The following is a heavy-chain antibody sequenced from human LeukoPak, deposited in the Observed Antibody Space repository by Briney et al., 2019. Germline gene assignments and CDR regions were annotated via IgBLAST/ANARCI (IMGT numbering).Heavy chain of an antibody. Sequence: GGSLRLSCAASGYTFSSYAMTWVRQAPGKGLEWVSTISGSAGRTYYADSVKGRFTISRDNSKNTLYLQLNSLRAEDTAVYYCARGANYYGRVFEYWGQGILVTVSS. J-gene: IGHJ4*02. CDR3: ARGANYYGRVFEY. CDR1: GYTFSSYA. V-gene: IGHV3-23*01. D-gene: IGHD1-26*01. CDR2: ISGSAGRT.